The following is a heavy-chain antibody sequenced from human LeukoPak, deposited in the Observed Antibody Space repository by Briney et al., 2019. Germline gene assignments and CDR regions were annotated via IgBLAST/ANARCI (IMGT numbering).Heavy chain of an antibody. Sequence: ASVTVSCKASGYTFISFGISWVRQAPGQGLEWVAWISTYNGNTKFAQKIQGRITMATDTSTSTAYMELRSLRSDDTAIYYCASTPGYYDSSAYPDPWGQGTLVTVSS. CDR1: GYTFISFG. CDR3: ASTPGYYDSSAYPDP. J-gene: IGHJ5*02. D-gene: IGHD3-22*01. CDR2: ISTYNGNT. V-gene: IGHV1-18*01.